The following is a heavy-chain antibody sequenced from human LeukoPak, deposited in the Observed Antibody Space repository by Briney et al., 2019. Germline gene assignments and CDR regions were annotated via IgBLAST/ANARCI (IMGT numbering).Heavy chain of an antibody. CDR1: EFTFNAYS. CDR2: ISDSGRTI. V-gene: IGHV3-48*04. J-gene: IGHJ4*02. CDR3: ARDGEGVLGFDY. D-gene: IGHD2-8*02. Sequence: PGGSLRLSCAASEFTFNAYSMNWVRQAPGKGLEWVSYISDSGRTIYYADSVKGRFTISRDNAKNSLYLQIDSLRAEDTAVYYCARDGEGVLGFDYWGQGTLVTVSS.